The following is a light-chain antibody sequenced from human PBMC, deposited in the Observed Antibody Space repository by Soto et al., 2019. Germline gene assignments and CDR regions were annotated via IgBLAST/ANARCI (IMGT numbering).Light chain of an antibody. CDR1: QTVNSDY. Sequence: EIVLTQSPGTLSLSPGETATLSCRASQTVNSDYLAWFQQRPGQAPRLLIFATSRTATDIPDRFSGSGSGTDFTLAIRRLEPEDFAVYYCHQFGYSPRTFGQGTKVE. J-gene: IGKJ1*01. CDR2: ATS. CDR3: HQFGYSPRT. V-gene: IGKV3-20*01.